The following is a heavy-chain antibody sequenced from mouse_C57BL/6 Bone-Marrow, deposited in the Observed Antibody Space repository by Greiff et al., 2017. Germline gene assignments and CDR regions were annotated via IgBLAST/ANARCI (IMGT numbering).Heavy chain of an antibody. CDR1: GYTFTSYW. D-gene: IGHD3-2*02. V-gene: IGHV1-55*01. Sequence: QVQLQQPGAELVKPGASVKMSCTASGYTFTSYWITWVKQRPGQGLEWVGDIYPGSGSTNYNEKFKSKATLTVDTSSSTAYMQLSSLTSEDAAVYYCARDSSGPFDYWGQGTTLTVSS. J-gene: IGHJ2*01. CDR3: ARDSSGPFDY. CDR2: IYPGSGST.